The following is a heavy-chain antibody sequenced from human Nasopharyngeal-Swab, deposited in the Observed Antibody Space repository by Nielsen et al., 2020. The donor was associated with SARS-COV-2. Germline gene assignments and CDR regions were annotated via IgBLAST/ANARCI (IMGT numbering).Heavy chain of an antibody. CDR3: ARASRGTSTRTFDY. D-gene: IGHD1-1*01. CDR1: GFTFSSYS. CDR2: ISSSSSYI. Sequence: GESLKISCAASGFTFSSYSMNWVRQAPGKGLEWVSSISSSSSYIYYADSVKGRFTISRDNAKNSLYLQMNSLRAEDTAVYYCARASRGTSTRTFDYWGRGTLVTVSS. J-gene: IGHJ4*02. V-gene: IGHV3-21*01.